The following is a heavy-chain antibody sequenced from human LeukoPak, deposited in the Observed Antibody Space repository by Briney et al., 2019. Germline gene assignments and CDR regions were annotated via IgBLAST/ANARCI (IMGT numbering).Heavy chain of an antibody. CDR2: IRTKAYGGTT. D-gene: IGHD5-18*01. CDR3: TRNQRGYSYGWSDLDY. V-gene: IGHV3-49*03. J-gene: IGHJ4*02. CDR1: GFTFGDYA. Sequence: LRLSCTASGFTFGDYAMSWFRQAPGKGLEWVGFIRTKAYGGTTEYAASVKGRFTISRDDSKSIAYLQMNSLKTEDTAVYYCTRNQRGYSYGWSDLDYWGQGTLVTVSS.